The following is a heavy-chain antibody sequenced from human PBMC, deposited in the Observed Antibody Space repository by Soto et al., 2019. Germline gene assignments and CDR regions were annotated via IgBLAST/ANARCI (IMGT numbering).Heavy chain of an antibody. CDR1: GFTFSGSA. J-gene: IGHJ5*02. V-gene: IGHV3-73*01. CDR3: TSAGVFWFDP. CDR2: IRSKANSYAT. D-gene: IGHD3-10*01. Sequence: PGGSLRLSCVASGFTFSGSAMHWVRQASGKGLEWVGRIRSKANSYATAYAASVKGRFTISRDDSKNTAYLQMNSLKTEDTAVYYCTSAGVFWFDPWGQGTLVTVSS.